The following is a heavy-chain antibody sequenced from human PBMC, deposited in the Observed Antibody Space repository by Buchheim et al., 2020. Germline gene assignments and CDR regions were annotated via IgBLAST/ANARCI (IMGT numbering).Heavy chain of an antibody. CDR3: VRGSSVYKWFDP. CDR1: GGSISSGDYY. D-gene: IGHD5/OR15-5a*01. V-gene: IGHV4-30-4*01. Sequence: QVQLQESGPGLVKPSQTLSLTCTVSGGSISSGDYYWTWIRQPPGKGLEWIGCIYSSGSTDYNPSLKSRLTIPADTSKTQFSLKLSFVTAADTAFYYGVRGSSVYKWFDPWGQGTL. J-gene: IGHJ5*02. CDR2: IYSSGST.